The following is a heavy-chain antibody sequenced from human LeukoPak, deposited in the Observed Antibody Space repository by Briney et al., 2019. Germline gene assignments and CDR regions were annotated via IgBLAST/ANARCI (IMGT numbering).Heavy chain of an antibody. J-gene: IGHJ4*02. V-gene: IGHV1-8*01. Sequence: ASVKVSCKASGYTFTSYDINWVRQATGQGLEWMGWMNPNSGNTGYAQKFQGRVTMTRNTSISTAYMELSSLRSEDTAVYYCARGQWDGEGYYFDCWGQGTLVTVSS. CDR1: GYTFTSYD. CDR2: MNPNSGNT. D-gene: IGHD2-21*01. CDR3: ARGQWDGEGYYFDC.